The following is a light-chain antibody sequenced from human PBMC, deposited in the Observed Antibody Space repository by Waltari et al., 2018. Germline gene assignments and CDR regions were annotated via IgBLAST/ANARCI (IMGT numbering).Light chain of an antibody. Sequence: DIQMTQSPSSLSASVGDRVTITCRASQGIGIDLAWYQQKPGKAPKLLISGASTLQFGVPSRFSGSGSGTDFTLTISGLQPDDFATYYCQKYDSAPQTFGQGTKVEIK. V-gene: IGKV1-27*01. CDR1: QGIGID. CDR2: GAS. J-gene: IGKJ1*01. CDR3: QKYDSAPQT.